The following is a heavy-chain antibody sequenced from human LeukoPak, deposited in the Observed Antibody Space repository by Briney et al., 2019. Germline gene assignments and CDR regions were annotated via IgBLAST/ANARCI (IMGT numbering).Heavy chain of an antibody. D-gene: IGHD5-18*01. CDR1: GGSFSDYY. CDR3: ARGWIGFWHTSYVDDNAFDI. Sequence: PSETLSLTCAVHGGSFSDYYWSWIRQSPGKGLEWIGEINHSGRTNYNPSLKSRFTISVDTSKNQFSLKLNFVTATDTAVYYCARGWIGFWHTSYVDDNAFDIWGQGTMVTVSS. CDR2: INHSGRT. J-gene: IGHJ3*02. V-gene: IGHV4-34*01.